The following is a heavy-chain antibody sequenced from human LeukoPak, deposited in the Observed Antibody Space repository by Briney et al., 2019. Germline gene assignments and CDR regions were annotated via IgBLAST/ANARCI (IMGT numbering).Heavy chain of an antibody. J-gene: IGHJ6*03. Sequence: PSETLSLTCTVSGVSISSSRDFWGWIRQPPGKGLEWIGNIYYSGSTFYNPSLQSRVTMSVDTSKNQFSLKLSSVTAADTAMYYCARDRSREPGRATYYYYMDVWGKGTTVTISS. V-gene: IGHV4-39*07. D-gene: IGHD1-26*01. CDR2: IYYSGST. CDR3: ARDRSREPGRATYYYYMDV. CDR1: GVSISSSRDF.